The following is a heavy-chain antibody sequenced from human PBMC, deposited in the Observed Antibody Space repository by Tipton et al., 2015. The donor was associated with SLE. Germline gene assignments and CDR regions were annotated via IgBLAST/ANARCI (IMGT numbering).Heavy chain of an antibody. CDR3: AKEGCGGDCSDY. Sequence: SLRLSCAASGFTFSSYGMHWVRQAPGKGLEWVAVISYDGSNKYYADSVKGRFTISRDNSKNTLYLQMNSLRAEDTAVYYCAKEGCGGDCSDYWGPGTLVTVPS. J-gene: IGHJ4*02. D-gene: IGHD2-21*01. CDR1: GFTFSSYG. V-gene: IGHV3-30*18. CDR2: ISYDGSNK.